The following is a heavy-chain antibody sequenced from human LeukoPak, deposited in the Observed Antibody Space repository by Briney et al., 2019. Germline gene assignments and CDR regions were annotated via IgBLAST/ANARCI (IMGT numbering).Heavy chain of an antibody. D-gene: IGHD3-3*01. V-gene: IGHV3-23*01. J-gene: IGHJ4*02. CDR3: AKGYDFWSGPMLDYFDY. Sequence: GGSLRLSCAASGFTFSSYAMSWVRQAPGKGLEWVSAISGSGGSTYYADSVKGRFTISRDNSKNTLYLQMNSLRAEDTAVYYCAKGYDFWSGPMLDYFDYWGQGTLVTVSP. CDR2: ISGSGGST. CDR1: GFTFSSYA.